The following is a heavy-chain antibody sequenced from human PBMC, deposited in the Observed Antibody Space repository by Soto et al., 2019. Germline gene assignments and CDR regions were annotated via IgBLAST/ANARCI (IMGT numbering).Heavy chain of an antibody. CDR2: IWNDGSHA. V-gene: IGHV3-33*01. J-gene: IGHJ4*02. CDR1: GFPFRSYG. CDR3: ARDQTDSGGYSDS. Sequence: GGSLRLSCEGSGFPFRSYGIQWVRQAPGKGLEWLGLIWNDGSHAYYADSVKGRFTISRDNSKNTVFLQVSNLRAEDTAVYFCARDQTDSGGYSDSWGQGTLVTVSS. D-gene: IGHD2-15*01.